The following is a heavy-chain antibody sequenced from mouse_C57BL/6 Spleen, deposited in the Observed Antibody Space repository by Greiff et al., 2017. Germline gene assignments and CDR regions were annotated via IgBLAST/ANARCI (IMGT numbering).Heavy chain of an antibody. V-gene: IGHV5-12*01. CDR3: ARQEGYGSSDWYFDV. Sequence: EVKLVESGGGLVQPGGSLKLSCAASGFTFSDYYMYWVRQTPEKRLEWVAYISNGGGSTYYPDTVKGRFTISRDNAKNTLYLQMSRLKSEDTAMYYCARQEGYGSSDWYFDVWGTGTTVTVSS. CDR1: GFTFSDYY. CDR2: ISNGGGST. J-gene: IGHJ1*03. D-gene: IGHD1-1*01.